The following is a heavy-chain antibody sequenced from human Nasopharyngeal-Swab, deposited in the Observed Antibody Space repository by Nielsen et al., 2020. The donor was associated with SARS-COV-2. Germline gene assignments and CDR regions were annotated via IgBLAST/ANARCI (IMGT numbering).Heavy chain of an antibody. V-gene: IGHV1-24*01. CDR1: GYTLREFS. Sequence: ASVKVSRKGSGYTLREFSIHGVRQAPGRGVEGLGASDSENGEAIYNPPFKGRVTMTVDTSRNTAFLEVTRLRSEDTAVYFCATVAAAGNLDSWGPGTIISVSS. CDR3: ATVAAAGNLDS. D-gene: IGHD6-13*01. CDR2: SDSENGEA. J-gene: IGHJ4*02.